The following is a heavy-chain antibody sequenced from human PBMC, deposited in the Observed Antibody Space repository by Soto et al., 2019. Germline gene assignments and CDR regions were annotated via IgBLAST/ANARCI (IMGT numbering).Heavy chain of an antibody. V-gene: IGHV3-11*05. CDR2: ISSSSSYT. D-gene: IGHD6-19*01. CDR3: ARYIAVAAGFDY. CDR1: GFTFSDYY. Sequence: QVQLVESGGGLVKPGGSLRLSCAASGFTFSDYYMSWIRQAPGKGLEWVSYISSSSSYTNYADSVKGRFTISRDNAKNSLYLQMISLRAEDTAVYYCARYIAVAAGFDYWGQGTLVTVSS. J-gene: IGHJ4*02.